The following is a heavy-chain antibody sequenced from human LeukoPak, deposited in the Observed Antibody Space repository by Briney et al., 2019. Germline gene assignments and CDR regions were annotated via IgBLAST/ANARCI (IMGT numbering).Heavy chain of an antibody. D-gene: IGHD3-10*01. CDR1: GGSFSGYY. CDR3: ASRPLWRFRGKAFDI. V-gene: IGHV4-34*01. Sequence: SETLSLTCAVYGGSFSGYYWSWIRQPPGKGLEWIGEINHSGSTNYNPSLKSRVTISVDTSKNQFSLKLSSVTAADTAVYYCASRPLWRFRGKAFDIWGQGTMVTVSS. J-gene: IGHJ3*02. CDR2: INHSGST.